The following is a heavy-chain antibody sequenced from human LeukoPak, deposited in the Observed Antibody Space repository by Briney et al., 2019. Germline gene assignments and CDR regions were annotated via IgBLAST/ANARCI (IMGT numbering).Heavy chain of an antibody. J-gene: IGHJ4*02. Sequence: SVKVSCKASGGTFSSYAISWVRQAPGQGLEWMGRIIPIFGTANYAQKFQGRVTITTDESTSTAYMELSSLRSEDTAVYYCGRGRREYYYDSSGYYYPHWGQGTLVTVSS. V-gene: IGHV1-69*05. CDR2: IIPIFGTA. CDR3: GRGRREYYYDSSGYYYPH. CDR1: GGTFSSYA. D-gene: IGHD3-22*01.